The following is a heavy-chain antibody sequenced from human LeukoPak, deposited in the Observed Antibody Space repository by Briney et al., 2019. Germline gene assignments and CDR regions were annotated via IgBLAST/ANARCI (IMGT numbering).Heavy chain of an antibody. CDR1: GFSFSGYW. V-gene: IGHV3-7*04. Sequence: PGGSLRLSCAASGFSFSGYWMSWVRQAPGKGLEWVANIKHDGSEKYYVDSVKGRFTISRDNNKNSLFLQMNSLRAEDTAVYYCARGRFRYFDYWGQGTLVTVSS. CDR2: IKHDGSEK. J-gene: IGHJ4*02. CDR3: ARGRFRYFDY. D-gene: IGHD3-3*01.